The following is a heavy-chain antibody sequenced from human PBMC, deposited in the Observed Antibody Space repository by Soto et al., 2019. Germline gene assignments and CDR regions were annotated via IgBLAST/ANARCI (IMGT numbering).Heavy chain of an antibody. CDR1: GLTFSDHY. CDR3: ARDLGS. V-gene: IGHV3-72*01. J-gene: IGHJ5*02. Sequence: EVQLVESGGGLVQPGGSLRLSCAASGLTFSDHYMDWVRQAPGKGLEWVGRSRNKANSYTTEYAASVRGRFTISRDDSQNSLYLQMNSLKPEDPAVYYCARDLGSWGQGTLVTVSS. CDR2: SRNKANSYTT.